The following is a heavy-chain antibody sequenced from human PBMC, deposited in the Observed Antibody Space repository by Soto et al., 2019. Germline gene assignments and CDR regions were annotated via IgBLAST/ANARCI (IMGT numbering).Heavy chain of an antibody. V-gene: IGHV1-2*02. J-gene: IGHJ6*02. CDR3: ASSIAATTYYYYGTDV. CDR2: INPNSGGT. D-gene: IGHD6-13*01. CDR1: GYTFTGYY. Sequence: ASVKVSCKASGYTFTGYYMHWVRQAPGQGLEWMGWINPNSGGTNYAQKFQGRVTMTRDTSISTAYMELSRLRSDDTAVYYCASSIAATTYYYYGTDVWGQGTTVTVSS.